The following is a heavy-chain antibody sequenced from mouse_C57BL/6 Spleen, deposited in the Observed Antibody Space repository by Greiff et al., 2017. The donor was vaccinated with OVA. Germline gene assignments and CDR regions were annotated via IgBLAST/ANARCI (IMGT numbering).Heavy chain of an antibody. CDR1: GYAFSSSW. CDR2: IYPGDGDT. D-gene: IGHD2-5*01. CDR3: ARSKDFDC. V-gene: IGHV1-82*01. Sequence: VQLQESGPELVKPGASVKISCKASGYAFSSSWMNWVKQRPGKGLEWIGRIYPGDGDTNYNGKFKGKATLTADKSSSTAYMQLSSLTSEDSAVYFCARSKDFDCWGQGTTLTVSS. J-gene: IGHJ2*01.